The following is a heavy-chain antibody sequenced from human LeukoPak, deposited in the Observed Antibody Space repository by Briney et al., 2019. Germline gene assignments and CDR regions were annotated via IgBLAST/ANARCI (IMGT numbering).Heavy chain of an antibody. D-gene: IGHD4-17*01. CDR3: TRLEAGADLDF. CDR2: IRSKTNSYAT. CDR1: GFTFSGSP. V-gene: IGHV3-73*01. Sequence: GGSLRLSCAVSGFTFSGSPMHWVRQASGKGLEWVGRIRSKTNSYATAYAASVRGRFTISRDDSKNTAYLQMNSLKIEDTAVYFCTRLEAGADLDFWGQGTLVTVS. J-gene: IGHJ4*02.